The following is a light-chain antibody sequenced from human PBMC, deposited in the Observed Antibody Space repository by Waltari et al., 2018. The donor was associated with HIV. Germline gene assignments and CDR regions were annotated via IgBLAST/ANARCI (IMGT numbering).Light chain of an antibody. V-gene: IGKV1-39*01. CDR2: AAS. Sequence: DIQLTQSPSSLSASVGDRVTIACRASQTISTYLNWYQQKPGKAPKLLISAASSLQSGVPSRFSGSASGTDFTLTINSLQPEDFAVYFCQQYDDWPWTFGQGTKVEIK. CDR3: QQYDDWPWT. CDR1: QTISTY. J-gene: IGKJ1*01.